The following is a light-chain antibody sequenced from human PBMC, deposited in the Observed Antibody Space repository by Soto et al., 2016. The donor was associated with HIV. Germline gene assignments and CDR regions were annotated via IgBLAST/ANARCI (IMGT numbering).Light chain of an antibody. V-gene: IGKV1-39*01. J-gene: IGKJ5*01. CDR3: QQSFRNPRT. CDR2: AAT. Sequence: DIQMTQSPSSLSASVGDRVIITCRASQNINNYLNWYQQKPGKAPKLLLYAATSLQSGVASRFTGSGSGTDFTLTITSLQPEDFATYYCQQSFRNPRTFGQGTRLEI. CDR1: QNINNY.